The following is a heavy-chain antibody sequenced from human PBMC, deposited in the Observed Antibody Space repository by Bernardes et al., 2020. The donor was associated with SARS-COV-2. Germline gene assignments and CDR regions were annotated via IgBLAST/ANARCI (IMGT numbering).Heavy chain of an antibody. Sequence: GESLKISCEASGYSITHYWIAWVRQMPGKGLEWMGVIYPRDSDTRYSPSFQGHVTISADKSINTAYLQWSSLKASDTAIYYCATSNVAAADKYYFEYWGQGTQVTV. D-gene: IGHD6-13*01. CDR1: GYSITHYW. CDR3: ATSNVAAADKYYFEY. J-gene: IGHJ4*02. CDR2: IYPRDSDT. V-gene: IGHV5-51*01.